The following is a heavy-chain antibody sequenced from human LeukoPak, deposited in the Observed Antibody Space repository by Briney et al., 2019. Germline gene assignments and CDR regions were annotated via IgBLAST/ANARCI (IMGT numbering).Heavy chain of an antibody. D-gene: IGHD3-10*01. CDR1: GGSISSYY. CDR3: ARDVIGFGELTDNWFDP. J-gene: IGHJ5*02. CDR2: IYYSGST. Sequence: SETLSHTCTVSGGSISSYYWSWIRQPPGKGLEWIGYIYYSGSTNYNPSLKSRVTISVDTSKNQFSLKLSSVTAADTAVYYCARDVIGFGELTDNWFDPWGQGTLVTVSS. V-gene: IGHV4-59*01.